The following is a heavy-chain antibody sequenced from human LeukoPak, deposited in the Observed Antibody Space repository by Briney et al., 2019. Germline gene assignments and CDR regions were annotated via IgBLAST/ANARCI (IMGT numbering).Heavy chain of an antibody. V-gene: IGHV4-34*01. Sequence: KPSETLSLTCAVYGGSFSGYYWSWIRQPPGKGLEWIGEINHRGSTNYNPSLKSRVTISVDTSKNQFSLKLSSVTAADTAVYYCANLWPMDYWGQGTLVTVSS. CDR1: GGSFSGYY. CDR2: INHRGST. D-gene: IGHD2-21*01. CDR3: ANLWPMDY. J-gene: IGHJ4*02.